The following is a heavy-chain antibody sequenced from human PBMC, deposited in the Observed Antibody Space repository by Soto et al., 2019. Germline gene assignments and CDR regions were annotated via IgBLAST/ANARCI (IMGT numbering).Heavy chain of an antibody. CDR1: GLTFSGSS. D-gene: IGHD2-15*01. CDR3: SRRYCSGGNCYSDC. V-gene: IGHV3-73*01. Sequence: EVQLVESGGGLVQPGGSLKLACAASGLTFSGSSVHWVRQTSGKGLEWVGRIRSKADGYATSYAASVKGRFTISRDDSKNTAYLQMNSLKTEDTAVYYCSRRYCSGGNCYSDCWGQGTLVTVSS. J-gene: IGHJ4*02. CDR2: IRSKADGYAT.